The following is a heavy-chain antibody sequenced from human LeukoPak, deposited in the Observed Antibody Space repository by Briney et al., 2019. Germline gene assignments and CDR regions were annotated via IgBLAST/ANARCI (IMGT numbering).Heavy chain of an antibody. D-gene: IGHD6-19*01. CDR1: GYTFTDDG. J-gene: IGHJ4*02. CDR3: AREYSSGWFGFDY. CDR2: ISAYNGNR. Sequence: GASVKVSCKASGYTFTDDGISWVRQAPGQGLEWMGWISAYNGNRNYAQKLQGRVTMTTDTSTSTAYLELRSLRSDDTAVYYCAREYSSGWFGFDYWGQGTLVTVSS. V-gene: IGHV1-18*01.